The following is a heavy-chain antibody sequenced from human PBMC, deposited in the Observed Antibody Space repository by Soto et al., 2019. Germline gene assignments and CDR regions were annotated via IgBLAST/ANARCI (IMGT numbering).Heavy chain of an antibody. CDR3: ARHYYDSSGYDY. J-gene: IGHJ4*02. Sequence: PSETLSLTCSVAGDSINSDRCYWGWIRQPPGKGLEWIGCIYYSGNTNYNPSLKSRVTISVDTSKNQFSLKLSSVTAADTAVYYCARHYYDSSGYDYWGQGTLVTVSS. D-gene: IGHD3-22*01. V-gene: IGHV4-39*01. CDR2: IYYSGNT. CDR1: GDSINSDRCY.